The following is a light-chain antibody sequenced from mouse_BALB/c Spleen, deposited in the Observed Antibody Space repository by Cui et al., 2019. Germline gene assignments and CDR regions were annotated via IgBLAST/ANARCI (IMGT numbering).Light chain of an antibody. J-gene: IGKJ4*01. CDR1: SSVSSSY. V-gene: IGKV4-74*01. CDR3: HQYHRSPFT. CDR2: STS. Sequence: QLVLTHSPPIMPAPLGERVTMTCTASSSVSSSYLHWYQQKPGSSPKLWIYSTSNLASGVPARFSGSGSGTSYSLTISSMEAEDAATYYCHQYHRSPFTFGSGTKLEIK.